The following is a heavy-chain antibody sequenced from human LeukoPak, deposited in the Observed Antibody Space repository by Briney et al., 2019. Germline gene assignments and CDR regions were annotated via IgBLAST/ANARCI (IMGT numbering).Heavy chain of an antibody. CDR3: AKEPRITGRLNYFDY. CDR1: GFTVSSNY. J-gene: IGHJ4*02. CDR2: IYSGGGT. V-gene: IGHV3-53*01. Sequence: GGSLRLSCAASGFTVSSNYISWVRQAPGQGLEWVSVIYSGGGTNYADSVKGRFTISRDNSKNTLYLQMNSLRAEDTAVYYCAKEPRITGRLNYFDYWGQGTLVTVSS. D-gene: IGHD6-6*01.